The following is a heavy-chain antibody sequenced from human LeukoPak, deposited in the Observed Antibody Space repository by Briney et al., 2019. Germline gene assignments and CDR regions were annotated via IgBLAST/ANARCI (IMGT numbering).Heavy chain of an antibody. V-gene: IGHV4-59*01. D-gene: IGHD5-12*01. CDR2: IYYSGST. J-gene: IGHJ4*02. CDR3: TRDSSGYDWFYDY. CDR1: GGSISSYY. Sequence: SETLSLTCTVSGGSISSYYWSWIRQPPGKGLEWIGYIYYSGSTNYNPSLKSRVTISVDTSKNQFSLKLNSVTAADTAVYYCTRDSSGYDWFYDYWGQGTLVTVSS.